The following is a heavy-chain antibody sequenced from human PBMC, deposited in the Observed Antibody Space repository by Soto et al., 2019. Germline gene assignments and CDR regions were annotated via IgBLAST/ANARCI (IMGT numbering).Heavy chain of an antibody. V-gene: IGHV4-59*01. CDR3: AREGGSSWSGDCGMDV. J-gene: IGHJ6*02. D-gene: IGHD6-13*01. CDR2: IYNSGST. Sequence: QVQLQESGPGLVKPSETLSLTCTVSGGSMRSYYWNWIRQPPGKGLEWIGYIYNSGSTNYNPSLKRRVTMSVATSNNQFSLMLNSVSAADTAVYYCAREGGSSWSGDCGMDVWGQVTTVTVSS. CDR1: GGSMRSYY.